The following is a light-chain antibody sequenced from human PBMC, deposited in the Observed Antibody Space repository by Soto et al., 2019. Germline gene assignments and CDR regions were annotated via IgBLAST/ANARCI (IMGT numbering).Light chain of an antibody. CDR3: QQYGSSPPIT. CDR1: QSVTSSF. J-gene: IGKJ5*01. CDR2: GAS. Sequence: IVLSQSPGTPSLSPGERAALSCRASQSVTSSFLAWYQQKPGQAPRLLIYGASSRATGIPDRFSGSGSGTDFTLTISRLEPEDFAVYYCQQYGSSPPITFGQGTRLEIK. V-gene: IGKV3-20*01.